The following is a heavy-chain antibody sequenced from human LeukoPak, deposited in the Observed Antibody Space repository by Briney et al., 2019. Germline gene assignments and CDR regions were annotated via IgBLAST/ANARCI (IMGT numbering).Heavy chain of an antibody. CDR3: ARDRYSSGWYDY. Sequence: GRSLRLSCAASGFTFSSYAMHWVRQAPGKGLEWVAVISYDGSNKYYADSVKGRFTISRDNSKNTLYLQMNSLRAEDTAVYYCARDRYSSGWYDYWGQRTLVTVSS. D-gene: IGHD6-19*01. CDR1: GFTFSSYA. V-gene: IGHV3-30-3*01. CDR2: ISYDGSNK. J-gene: IGHJ4*02.